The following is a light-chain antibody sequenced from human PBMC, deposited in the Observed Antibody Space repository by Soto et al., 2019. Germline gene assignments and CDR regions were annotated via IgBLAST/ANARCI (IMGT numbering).Light chain of an antibody. V-gene: IGKV3-20*01. CDR2: GAS. CDR3: QHYGSSPWT. J-gene: IGKJ1*01. CDR1: QSVSSSY. Sequence: EIVLTQSPVTLSLSPGERATLSCRASQSVSSSYLAWYQQKPGEAPRLLIYGASSRATGIPDRFSGSGSGTDFTLTISRLGPEDFAVYYCQHYGSSPWTFGQGTKVDIK.